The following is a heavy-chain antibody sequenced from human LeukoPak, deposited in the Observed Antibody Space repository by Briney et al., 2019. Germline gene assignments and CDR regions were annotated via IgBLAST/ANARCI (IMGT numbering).Heavy chain of an antibody. J-gene: IGHJ6*02. CDR2: ISGSGGST. D-gene: IGHD2-15*01. CDR1: GFTFSSYA. V-gene: IGHV3-23*01. CDR3: AKNPSGAYCSGGSCYPGVYYYYYGIDV. Sequence: GGSLRLSCAASGFTFSSYAMSWVRQAPGKGLEWVSAISGSGGSTYYADSVKGRFTISRDNSKNTLYLQMNSLRAEDTAVYYCAKNPSGAYCSGGSCYPGVYYYYYGIDVWGQGTTVTVSS.